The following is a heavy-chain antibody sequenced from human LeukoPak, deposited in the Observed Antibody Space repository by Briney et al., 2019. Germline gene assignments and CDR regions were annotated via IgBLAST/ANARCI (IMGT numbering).Heavy chain of an antibody. J-gene: IGHJ6*03. V-gene: IGHV4-34*01. D-gene: IGHD6-13*01. CDR3: ARDSSSSWYPMLYYMDV. CDR2: INHSGST. CDR1: GGSFSGYY. Sequence: SETLSLTCAVYGGSFSGYYWSWIRQPPGRGLEWIGEINHSGSTNYNPSLKSRVTISVDTSKNQFSLKLSSVTAADTAVYYCARDSSSSWYPMLYYMDVWGKGTTVTISS.